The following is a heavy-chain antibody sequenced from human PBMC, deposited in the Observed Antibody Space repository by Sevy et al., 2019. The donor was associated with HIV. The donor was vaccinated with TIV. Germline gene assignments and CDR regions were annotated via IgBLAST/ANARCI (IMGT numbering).Heavy chain of an antibody. V-gene: IGHV3-72*01. CDR2: IRNRPNSDTT. D-gene: IGHD2-15*01. J-gene: IGHJ6*03. Sequence: WGSLRLSCAASGFTFSDHYVDWVRQAPGKGLEWVGRIRNRPNSDTTEYAASVKARFTISRDDSRNSVDMQMNSLKTQDSAVYYCVRGPNCGVGGCQQSSPYCLDVWGKGATVTVSS. CDR1: GFTFSDHY. CDR3: VRGPNCGVGGCQQSSPYCLDV.